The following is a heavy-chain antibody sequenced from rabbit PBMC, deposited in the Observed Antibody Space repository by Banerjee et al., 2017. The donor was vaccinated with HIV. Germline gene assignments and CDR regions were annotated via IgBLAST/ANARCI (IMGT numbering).Heavy chain of an antibody. J-gene: IGHJ4*01. CDR3: TRGDVGYGGDGVAPFNL. CDR2: IDAGSSGST. CDR1: GFSFSSYW. Sequence: QSLEESGGDLVKPGASLTLTCTASGFSFSSYWMSWVRQAPGKGLEWIACIDAGSSGSTYYANWAKGRFTISKTSSTTVTLQMTSLTAADTATYFCTRGDVGYGGDGVAPFNLWGPGTLVTVS. V-gene: IGHV1S40*01. D-gene: IGHD4-2*01.